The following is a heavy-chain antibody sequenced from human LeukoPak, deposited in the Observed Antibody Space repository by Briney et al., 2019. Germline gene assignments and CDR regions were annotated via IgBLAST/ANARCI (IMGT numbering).Heavy chain of an antibody. CDR1: GFTASSSY. CDR2: IYSGGST. Sequence: GGSLRLSCAASGFTASSSYMSWVRQAPGKGLEWVSVIYSGGSTYYADSVKGRFTISRDNSKNTLYLQMNSLRAEDTAVYYCARRIVGATSAYYFDYWGQGTLVTVSS. CDR3: ARRIVGATSAYYFDY. V-gene: IGHV3-66*04. D-gene: IGHD1-26*01. J-gene: IGHJ4*02.